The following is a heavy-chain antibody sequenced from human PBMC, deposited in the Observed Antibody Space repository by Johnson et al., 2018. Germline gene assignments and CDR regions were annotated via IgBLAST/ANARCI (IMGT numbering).Heavy chain of an antibody. V-gene: IGHV3-53*01. CDR3: AKEAPYRRGWSNYMDV. CDR2: ISWNSGSI. J-gene: IGHJ6*03. D-gene: IGHD6-19*01. Sequence: VQLVESGGGLIQPGGSIRLSCAASGFTVSSNYMSWVRQAPGKGLEWVSVISWNSGSIGYADVVKGRFTISRDNAKNSLYLQRNILRPEDTAGYYCAKEAPYRRGWSNYMDVWGKGTTVTVSS. CDR1: GFTVSSNY.